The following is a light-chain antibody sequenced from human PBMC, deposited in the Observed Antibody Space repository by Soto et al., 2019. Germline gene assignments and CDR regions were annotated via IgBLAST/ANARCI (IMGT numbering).Light chain of an antibody. Sequence: QSVLTQSPSASASLGASVMLTCTLSSGHSSYAIAWHQQQPEKGPRYLMKLNSDGSHSKGDGIPDRFSGSRSGAERYLIISSLQSEDEADYYCQTWGTGNWVFGGGTKLTVL. CDR2: LNSDGSH. J-gene: IGLJ3*02. V-gene: IGLV4-69*01. CDR1: SGHSSYA. CDR3: QTWGTGNWV.